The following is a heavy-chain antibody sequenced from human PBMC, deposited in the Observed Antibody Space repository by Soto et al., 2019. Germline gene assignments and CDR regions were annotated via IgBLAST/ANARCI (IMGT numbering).Heavy chain of an antibody. CDR1: GYTFTSYD. Sequence: QVQLVQSGAEVKKPGASVKVSCKASGYTFTSYDINWVRQATGQGLEWMGWMNPNSGNTGYAQKFQXXVXMXKNTSISTAYMELSSLRSEDTAVYYCARAYRQLQGYWGQGTLVTVSS. CDR2: MNPNSGNT. CDR3: ARAYRQLQGY. V-gene: IGHV1-8*01. J-gene: IGHJ4*02. D-gene: IGHD6-6*01.